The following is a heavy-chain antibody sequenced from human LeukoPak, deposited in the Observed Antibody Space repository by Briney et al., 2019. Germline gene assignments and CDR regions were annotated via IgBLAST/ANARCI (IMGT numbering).Heavy chain of an antibody. D-gene: IGHD6-19*01. CDR1: GFTFSSYS. J-gene: IGHJ4*02. CDR2: ISSSSSTI. CDR3: ATNLIAVAAYFDY. V-gene: IGHV3-48*01. Sequence: GGSLRLSCAASGFTFSSYSMNWVRQAPGKGLEWVSYISSSSSTIYYADSVKGRFTISRDNAKNSLYLQMNSLRAEDTAVYYCATNLIAVAAYFDYWGQGTLVTVSS.